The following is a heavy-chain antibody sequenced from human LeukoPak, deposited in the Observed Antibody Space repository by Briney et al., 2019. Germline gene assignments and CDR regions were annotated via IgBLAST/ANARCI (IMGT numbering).Heavy chain of an antibody. CDR1: GHALTELS. D-gene: IGHD6-19*01. Sequence: ASVKVSCKVSGHALTELSMHWVRQAPGKGLEWMGGFDPEDGETIYAQKFQGRVTMTEDTSTDTAYMELSSLRSEDTAVYYCATQIAVAGYDAFDIWAQGTMVTVSS. J-gene: IGHJ3*02. CDR3: ATQIAVAGYDAFDI. CDR2: FDPEDGET. V-gene: IGHV1-24*01.